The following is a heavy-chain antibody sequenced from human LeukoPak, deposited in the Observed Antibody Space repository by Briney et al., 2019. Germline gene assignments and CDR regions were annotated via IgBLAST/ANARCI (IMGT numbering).Heavy chain of an antibody. V-gene: IGHV4-38-2*01. J-gene: IGHJ5*02. CDR2: IYHSGST. CDR3: ARLGYCSSTSCFP. Sequence: PSETLSLTCAVSGYSISSGYYWGWIRQPPGEVLEWIGSIYHSGSTYYNPSLKSRVTISVDTSKNQFSLKLSSVTAADTAVYYCARLGYCSSTSCFPWGQGTLVTVSS. CDR1: GYSISSGYY. D-gene: IGHD2-2*01.